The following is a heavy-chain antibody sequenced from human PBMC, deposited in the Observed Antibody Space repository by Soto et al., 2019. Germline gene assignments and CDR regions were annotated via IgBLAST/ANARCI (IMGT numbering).Heavy chain of an antibody. CDR1: GFTCNSYD. V-gene: IGHV3-48*02. CDR3: ARGGYPYRNFAY. J-gene: IGHJ4*02. D-gene: IGHD3-16*02. Sequence: EVQLGESGGDLVQPGGSLRLSCTASGFTCNSYDMNWVLQAPGKGLEWISYISSSGTIYYSDSVKGRFTISSDNAKHSLYLQMNVLSDDETAVYYGARGGYPYRNFAYWGQGTLVTVSS. CDR2: ISSSGTI.